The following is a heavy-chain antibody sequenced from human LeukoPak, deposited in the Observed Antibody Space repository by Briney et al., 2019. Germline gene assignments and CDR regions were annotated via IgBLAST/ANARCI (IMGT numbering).Heavy chain of an antibody. CDR3: ARWYGSGSYYNVAFDY. J-gene: IGHJ4*02. V-gene: IGHV4-59*12. D-gene: IGHD3-10*01. CDR2: IYYSGST. Sequence: SETLSLTCTVSGGSISSYYWSWIRQPPGKGLEWIGYIYYSGSTNYNPSLKSRVTISVDTSKNQFSLKLSSVTAADTAVYYCARWYGSGSYYNVAFDYWGQGTLVTVSS. CDR1: GGSISSYY.